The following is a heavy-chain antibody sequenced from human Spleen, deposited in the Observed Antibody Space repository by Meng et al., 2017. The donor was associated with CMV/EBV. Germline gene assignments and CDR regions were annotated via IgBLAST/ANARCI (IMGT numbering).Heavy chain of an antibody. D-gene: IGHD5-18*01. J-gene: IGHJ4*02. CDR2: ISSSGEII. V-gene: IGHV3-48*03. CDR3: ARGKRGYSYGIDY. CDR1: GFTFSSYE. Sequence: GESLKISCAASGFTFSSYEMNWVRQAPGKGLEWVSYISSSGEIINYADSVKGRFTISRDNAKNSLYLQMNRLRAEDTAVYYCARGKRGYSYGIDYWGQGTLVTVSS.